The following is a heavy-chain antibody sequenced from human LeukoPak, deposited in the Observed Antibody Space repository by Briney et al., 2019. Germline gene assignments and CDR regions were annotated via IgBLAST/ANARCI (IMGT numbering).Heavy chain of an antibody. Sequence: PGGSLRLSCATSGFSFTDYPMHWLRQAPGNWLECISNIRTTAEGAKYAYYADSVKGRVTISRDDGKNTLYLHMNSLRDDDTFFFQAEDGIRDAFDYWGQGILVTVPS. J-gene: IGHJ4*02. CDR3: EDGIRDAFDY. V-gene: IGHV3-48*02. D-gene: IGHD5-24*01. CDR2: IRTTAEGAKYA. CDR1: GFSFTDYP.